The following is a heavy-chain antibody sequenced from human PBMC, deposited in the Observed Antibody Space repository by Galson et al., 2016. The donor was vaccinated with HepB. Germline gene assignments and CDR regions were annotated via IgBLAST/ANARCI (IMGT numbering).Heavy chain of an antibody. Sequence: SETLSLTCTVAGGTVTSGSDYWTWIRQPPGKGLEWIGYIHSSGSTNYNPSLKSRVTISVDTSKNQFSLKLSSVTAADTAVYYCARVPPDTASGFFDLWGRGTLVTVSS. V-gene: IGHV4-61*01. CDR2: IHSSGST. CDR3: ARVPPDTASGFFDL. J-gene: IGHJ2*01. D-gene: IGHD5-18*01. CDR1: GGTVTSGSDY.